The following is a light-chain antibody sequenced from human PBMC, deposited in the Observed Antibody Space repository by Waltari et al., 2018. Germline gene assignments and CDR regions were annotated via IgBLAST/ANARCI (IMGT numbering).Light chain of an antibody. CDR3: HQYVESPAT. Sequence: IVLTQSPGTVSLSPGDRATLSCWASPSVSTYLAWSQQKPGQAPRLLIYHASTKATGIPDRFSGSGSGTDFSLTISRLEPEDFAMYYCHQYVESPATFGQGTKVEIK. V-gene: IGKV3-20*01. CDR2: HAS. CDR1: PSVSTY. J-gene: IGKJ1*01.